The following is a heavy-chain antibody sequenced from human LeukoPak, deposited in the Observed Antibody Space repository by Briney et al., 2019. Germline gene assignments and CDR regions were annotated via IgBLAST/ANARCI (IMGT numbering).Heavy chain of an antibody. CDR2: INPSGGST. V-gene: IGHV1-46*01. CDR1: GYTFTSYA. J-gene: IGHJ4*02. CDR3: ANTKSGSYSFD. Sequence: ASVTVSCKASGYTFTSYAMNWVRQAPGQGLEWMGIINPSGGSTSYAQKFQGRVTMTRDTSTSTVYMELSSLRSEDTAVYYCANTKSGSYSFDWGQGTLVTVSS. D-gene: IGHD1-26*01.